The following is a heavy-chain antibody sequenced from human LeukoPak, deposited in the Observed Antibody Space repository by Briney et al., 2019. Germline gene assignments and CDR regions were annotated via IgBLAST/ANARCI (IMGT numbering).Heavy chain of an antibody. CDR3: ASNERCSSTSCYAFDY. D-gene: IGHD2-2*01. CDR2: IYPGDSDN. J-gene: IGHJ4*02. V-gene: IGHV5-51*01. Sequence: GASLQISCEGSGSFFTSYWSGWVCPLPGKGLEWMGIIYPGDSDNRYSPSFQGQVTISADKSISTAYLQWSSLKASDTAMYYCASNERCSSTSCYAFDYWGQGTLVTVSS. CDR1: GSFFTSYW.